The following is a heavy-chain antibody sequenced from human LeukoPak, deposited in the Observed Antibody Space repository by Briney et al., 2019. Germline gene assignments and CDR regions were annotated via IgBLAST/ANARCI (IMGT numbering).Heavy chain of an antibody. Sequence: GGSLRLSCAASGFTFSSYAMSWVRQAPGKGLEWVSAISGSGGSTYYADSAKGRFTISRDNSKNTLYLQMNSLRAEDTAVYYCAKFLPTHIVVANYYFDYWGQGTLVTVSS. CDR1: GFTFSSYA. CDR3: AKFLPTHIVVANYYFDY. V-gene: IGHV3-23*01. D-gene: IGHD2-21*01. J-gene: IGHJ4*02. CDR2: ISGSGGST.